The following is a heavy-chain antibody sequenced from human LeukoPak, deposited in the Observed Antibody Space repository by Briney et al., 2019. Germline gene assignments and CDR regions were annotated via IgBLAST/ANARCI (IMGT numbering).Heavy chain of an antibody. J-gene: IGHJ6*02. Sequence: ASVKVSCKASGYTFTSYGISWVRQAPGQGLEWIGWISAYNGNTNYAQKLQGRVTMTTDTSTSTAYMELRSLRSDDTAVYYCARKPYSSSWTSHPNYYYYGMDVWGQGTTVTVSS. D-gene: IGHD6-13*01. CDR1: GYTFTSYG. CDR2: ISAYNGNT. V-gene: IGHV1-18*01. CDR3: ARKPYSSSWTSHPNYYYYGMDV.